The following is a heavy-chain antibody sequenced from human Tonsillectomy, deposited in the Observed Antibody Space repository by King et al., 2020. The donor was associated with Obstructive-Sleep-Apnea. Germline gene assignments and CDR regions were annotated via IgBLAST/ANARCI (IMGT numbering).Heavy chain of an antibody. J-gene: IGHJ4*02. CDR1: GFTFGDYA. CDR2: IRSKAYGGTT. CDR3: TRDLDRISFGGVIVMANLIDY. D-gene: IGHD3-16*02. V-gene: IGHV3-49*03. Sequence: VQLVESGGGLVQPGRSLRLSCTASGFTFGDYAMSWFRQAPGKGLEWVGFIRSKAYGGTTEYAASVKGRFTISRDDSKSIAYLQMNSLKTEDTAVYYCTRDLDRISFGGVIVMANLIDYWGQGTLVTVSS.